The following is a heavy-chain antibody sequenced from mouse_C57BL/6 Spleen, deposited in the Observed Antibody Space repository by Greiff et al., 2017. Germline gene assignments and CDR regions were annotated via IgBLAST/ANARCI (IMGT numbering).Heavy chain of an antibody. D-gene: IGHD4-1*01. CDR2: IRSKSNNYAT. J-gene: IGHJ2*01. CDR1: GFSFNTYA. CDR3: VRPNWDGAFDY. Sequence: EVKLLESGGGLVQPKGSLKLSCAASGFSFNTYAMNWVRQAPGKGLEWVARIRSKSNNYATYYADSVKDRFTISRDDSESMLYLQMNNLKTEDTAMYYCVRPNWDGAFDYWGQGTTLTVSS. V-gene: IGHV10-1*01.